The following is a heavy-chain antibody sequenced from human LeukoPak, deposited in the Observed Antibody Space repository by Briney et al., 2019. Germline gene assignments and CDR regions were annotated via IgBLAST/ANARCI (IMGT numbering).Heavy chain of an antibody. CDR2: IWYDGSNK. CDR1: GFTFSSYG. V-gene: IGHV3-33*01. Sequence: GGSLRLSCAASGFTFSSYGMHWVRQAPGEGLEWVAVIWYDGSNKYYADSVKGRFTISRDNSKNTLYLQMNSLRAEDTAVYYCARGYCGGGSCYSGLDYWGQGTLVTVSS. J-gene: IGHJ4*02. D-gene: IGHD2-15*01. CDR3: ARGYCGGGSCYSGLDY.